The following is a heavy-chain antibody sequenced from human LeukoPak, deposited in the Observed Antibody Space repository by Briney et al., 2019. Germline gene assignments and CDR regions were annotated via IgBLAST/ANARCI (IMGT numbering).Heavy chain of an antibody. CDR2: ISSSGSAI. Sequence: SGGSLRLSGAASGFPLSSYSINWVRQAPGKGLEWVSYISSSGSAIYYVDSVKGRFTVSRDNAKNSLFLQMNSPRAEDTAVYYCVRVKGSYFDYWGQGALVTVSS. CDR3: VRVKGSYFDY. D-gene: IGHD2-15*01. V-gene: IGHV3-48*01. J-gene: IGHJ4*02. CDR1: GFPLSSYS.